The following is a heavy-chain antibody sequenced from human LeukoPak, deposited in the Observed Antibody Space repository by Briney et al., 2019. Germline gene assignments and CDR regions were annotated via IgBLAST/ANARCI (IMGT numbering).Heavy chain of an antibody. CDR3: AKDEDSSGWRDYYYYYMDV. V-gene: IGHV3-30*04. Sequence: PGGSLRLSCAASGFTFSSYAMHWVRQAPGKGLEWVAVVSYDGSIKYYADSVKGRFTISRDNSKNTLSLQMNSLRAEDTAVYYCAKDEDSSGWRDYYYYYMDVWGKGTTVTISS. CDR1: GFTFSSYA. D-gene: IGHD6-19*01. CDR2: VSYDGSIK. J-gene: IGHJ6*03.